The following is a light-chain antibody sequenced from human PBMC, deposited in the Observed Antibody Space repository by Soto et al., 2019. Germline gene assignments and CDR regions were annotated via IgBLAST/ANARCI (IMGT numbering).Light chain of an antibody. J-gene: IGKJ1*01. CDR2: GAS. Sequence: EVVMTQSPATLSVSPGDKVSLSCRANQTISNTLAWYQQKPGQAPRLLIYGASNRATGIPDRFSGSGSGTDFTLTISRLEPEDFAVYDCQQYGSSGTFGQGTKVDNK. CDR3: QQYGSSGT. V-gene: IGKV3-20*01. CDR1: QTISNT.